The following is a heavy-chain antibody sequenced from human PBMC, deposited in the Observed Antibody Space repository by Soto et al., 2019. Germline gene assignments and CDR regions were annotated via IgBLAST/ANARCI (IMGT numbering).Heavy chain of an antibody. CDR2: MQPSTGRT. D-gene: IGHD1-26*01. J-gene: IGHJ4*02. CDR1: GYSFTSLD. Sequence: ASVKVSCKASGYSFTSLDINWVRQTAGQGLEWMGWMQPSTGRTGYAQKFQGRVTMTRDTSINTAYMELTTLTSGDTAFYYCARGVSAGVDYWGQGTLVTVSS. CDR3: ARGVSAGVDY. V-gene: IGHV1-8*01.